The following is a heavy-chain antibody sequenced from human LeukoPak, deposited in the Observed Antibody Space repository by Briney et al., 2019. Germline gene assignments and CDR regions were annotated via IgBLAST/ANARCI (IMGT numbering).Heavy chain of an antibody. CDR1: GGSISSSSYY. CDR2: IYYSGST. CDR3: ARLASKDIVVVVAATRGGLFDY. D-gene: IGHD2-15*01. Sequence: PSETLSLTCTVSGGSISSSSYYWGWIRQPPGQGLEWIGSIYYSGSTYYNPSLKSRVTISVDTSKNQFSLKLSSVTAADTAVYYCARLASKDIVVVVAATRGGLFDYWGQGTLVTVSS. J-gene: IGHJ4*02. V-gene: IGHV4-39*01.